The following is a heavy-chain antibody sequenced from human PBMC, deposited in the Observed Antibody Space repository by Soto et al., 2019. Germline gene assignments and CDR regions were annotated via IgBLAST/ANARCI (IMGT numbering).Heavy chain of an antibody. CDR1: GFTFSSYA. V-gene: IGHV3-30-3*01. D-gene: IGHD4-17*01. CDR3: ARAQWDYGDYEGNYFDY. J-gene: IGHJ4*02. Sequence: GGSLRLSCAASGFTFSSYAMHWVRQAPGKGLEWVAVISYDGSNKYYADSVKGRFTISRDNSKNTLYLQMNSLRAEDTAVYYCARAQWDYGDYEGNYFDYWGQGTLVTVSS. CDR2: ISYDGSNK.